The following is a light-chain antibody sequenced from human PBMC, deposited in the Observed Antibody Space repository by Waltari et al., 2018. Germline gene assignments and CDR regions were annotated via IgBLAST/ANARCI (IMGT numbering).Light chain of an antibody. J-gene: IGKJ1*01. CDR1: QSISSW. Sequence: DIQMTQYPSTLSASLGDRVTITCRASQSISSWLAWYQPKPGKAPKLLLDKASRLESGVPSRFSGSGSGTEFTLTISSLQPDDFATYYGQQYNSYSGTFGQGTKVEIK. V-gene: IGKV1-5*03. CDR2: KAS. CDR3: QQYNSYSGT.